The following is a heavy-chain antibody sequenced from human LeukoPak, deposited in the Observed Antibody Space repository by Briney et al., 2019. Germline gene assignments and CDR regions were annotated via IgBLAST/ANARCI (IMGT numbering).Heavy chain of an antibody. D-gene: IGHD2-15*01. CDR1: GGSISSYY. CDR2: IYYSGST. CDR3: ARLYCSGGSCKNHYYYYYMDA. Sequence: SETLSLTCTVSGGSISSYYWSWIRQPPGKGLEWIGYIYYSGSTNYNPSLKSRVTISVDTSKNQFSLKLSSVTAADTAVYYCARLYCSGGSCKNHYYYYYMDAWAKGTTVTVSS. J-gene: IGHJ6*03. V-gene: IGHV4-59*01.